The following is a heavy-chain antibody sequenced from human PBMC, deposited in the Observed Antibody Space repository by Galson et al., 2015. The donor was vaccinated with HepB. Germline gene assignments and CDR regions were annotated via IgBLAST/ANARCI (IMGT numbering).Heavy chain of an antibody. Sequence: SLRLSCAASGFTFSSYGMHWVRQAPGKGLEWVAVIWYDGSNKYYADSVKGRFTISRDNSKNTLYLQMNSLRAEDTAVYYCARVGYGDYDYGMDVWGQGTTVTVSS. CDR3: ARVGYGDYDYGMDV. V-gene: IGHV3-33*01. CDR2: IWYDGSNK. J-gene: IGHJ6*02. D-gene: IGHD4-17*01. CDR1: GFTFSSYG.